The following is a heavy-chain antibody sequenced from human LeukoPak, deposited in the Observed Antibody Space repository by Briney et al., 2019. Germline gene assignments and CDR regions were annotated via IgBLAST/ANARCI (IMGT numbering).Heavy chain of an antibody. V-gene: IGHV4-34*01. D-gene: IGHD4-17*01. J-gene: IGHJ3*02. Sequence: PSETLSLTCAVYGGSFSGYYWSWVRQPPGKGLEWICEINHSGSTNYSPSLRSRVTISVDTSKNQFSLNLRSVTAADTAVYYCASPTTVTTSAYRAFDIWGQGTMVTVSA. CDR2: INHSGST. CDR3: ASPTTVTTSAYRAFDI. CDR1: GGSFSGYY.